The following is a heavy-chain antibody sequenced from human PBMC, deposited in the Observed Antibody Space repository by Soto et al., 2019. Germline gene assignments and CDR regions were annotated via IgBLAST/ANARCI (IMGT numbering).Heavy chain of an antibody. CDR1: GDSFNDYY. J-gene: IGHJ6*03. Sequence: QVQLVQSGAEVRKPGASVTVSCRSSGDSFNDYYIHWVRQAPGQGFEWMGWINPNGGVTKYAQKCRGWVRMTGDTSIRTVYMQLSRLRSYDTAVYYCARESGGATATLDYYCFYMDVWGTGTTVTVSS. D-gene: IGHD5-12*01. CDR3: ARESGGATATLDYYCFYMDV. CDR2: INPNGGVT. V-gene: IGHV1-2*04.